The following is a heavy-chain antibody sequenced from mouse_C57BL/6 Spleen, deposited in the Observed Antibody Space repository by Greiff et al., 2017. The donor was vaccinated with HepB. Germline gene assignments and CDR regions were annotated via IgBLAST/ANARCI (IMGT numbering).Heavy chain of an antibody. Sequence: EVMLVESGGGLVKPGGSLKLSCAASGFTFSDYGMHWVRQAPEKGLEWVAYISSGSSTIYYADTVKGRFTISRDNAKNTLFLQMTSLRSEDTAMYYCARGGYSRAMDYWGQGTSVTVSS. J-gene: IGHJ4*01. CDR2: ISSGSSTI. D-gene: IGHD2-12*01. V-gene: IGHV5-17*01. CDR1: GFTFSDYG. CDR3: ARGGYSRAMDY.